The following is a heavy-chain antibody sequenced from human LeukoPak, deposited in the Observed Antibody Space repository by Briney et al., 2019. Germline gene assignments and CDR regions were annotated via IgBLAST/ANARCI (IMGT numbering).Heavy chain of an antibody. Sequence: GGSLRLSCAASGFTFSSYGMSWVRQALGKGLEWVSAISGSGGSTYYADSVKGRFTISRDNSKNTLYLQMNSLRAEDTAVYYCAKEHGIYCSSTSCYADPGWFDPWGQGTLVTVSS. CDR3: AKEHGIYCSSTSCYADPGWFDP. CDR1: GFTFSSYG. J-gene: IGHJ5*02. V-gene: IGHV3-23*01. D-gene: IGHD2-2*01. CDR2: ISGSGGST.